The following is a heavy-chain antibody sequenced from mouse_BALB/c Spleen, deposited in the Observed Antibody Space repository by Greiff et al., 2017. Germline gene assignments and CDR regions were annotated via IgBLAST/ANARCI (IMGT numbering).Heavy chain of an antibody. CDR2: IRNKANGYTT. CDR1: GFTFTDYY. Sequence: EVQLVESGGGLVQPGGSLRLSCATSGFTFTDYYMSWVRQPPGKALEWLGFIRNKANGYTTEYSASVKGRFTISRDNSQSILYLQMNTLRAEDSATYYCARVYGNYDAMDYWGQGTSVTVSS. D-gene: IGHD2-1*01. V-gene: IGHV7-3*02. J-gene: IGHJ4*01. CDR3: ARVYGNYDAMDY.